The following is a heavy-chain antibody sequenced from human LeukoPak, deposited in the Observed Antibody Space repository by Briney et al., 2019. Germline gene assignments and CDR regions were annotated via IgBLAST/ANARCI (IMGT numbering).Heavy chain of an antibody. CDR1: GYSFTSHW. D-gene: IGHD3-22*01. Sequence: GESLKISCKGSGYSFTSHWIGWVRQMPGKGQEWMGIIYPGDSETRYSPSFQGQVTISVDKSISTAYLQWSSLKASDTAMYYCARRYYYDSSGYYLAHDAFDIWGQGTMVTVSS. V-gene: IGHV5-51*01. CDR2: IYPGDSET. J-gene: IGHJ3*02. CDR3: ARRYYYDSSGYYLAHDAFDI.